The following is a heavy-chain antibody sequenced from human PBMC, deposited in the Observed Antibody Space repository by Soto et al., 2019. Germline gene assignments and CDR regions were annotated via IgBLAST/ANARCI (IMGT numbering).Heavy chain of an antibody. Sequence: PSETLSLSCAVSGGSISTSNWWGWVRQPPGKGLDWIGEVYRTGSTNYNPSLESRLTISVDKSKNQFSLKLTSVTAADTAVYYCARARATIAAAAIFDCWGQGTLVTVSS. CDR3: ARARATIAAAAIFDC. J-gene: IGHJ4*02. CDR2: VYRTGST. V-gene: IGHV4-4*02. D-gene: IGHD6-13*01. CDR1: GGSISTSNW.